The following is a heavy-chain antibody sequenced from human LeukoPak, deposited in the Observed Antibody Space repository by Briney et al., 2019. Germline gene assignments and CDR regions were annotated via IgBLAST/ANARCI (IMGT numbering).Heavy chain of an antibody. Sequence: GGSLRLSCAASGFALSSHWMTWVRQVPGRGPVWVANVNRDGSETYYLDSVKGRFTISKDNAKNSLYLQMNSLRAEDTALYHCARNNGMDVWGQGTTVIVSS. V-gene: IGHV3-7*03. CDR1: GFALSSHW. J-gene: IGHJ6*02. CDR3: ARNNGMDV. CDR2: VNRDGSET.